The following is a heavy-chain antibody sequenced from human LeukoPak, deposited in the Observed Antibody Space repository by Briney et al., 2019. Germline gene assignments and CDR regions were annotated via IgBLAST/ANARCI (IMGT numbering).Heavy chain of an antibody. D-gene: IGHD6-19*01. CDR2: MNPNSGNT. Sequence: ASVKVSCKASGYTFTSYDINWVRQATGQGLEWMGWMNPNSGNTGYAQKFQGRVTMTRNTSISTAYMELSSLRSEDTAVYYCATADSSGGYVDYWGQGTLVTVSS. CDR1: GYTFTSYD. CDR3: ATADSSGGYVDY. V-gene: IGHV1-8*01. J-gene: IGHJ4*02.